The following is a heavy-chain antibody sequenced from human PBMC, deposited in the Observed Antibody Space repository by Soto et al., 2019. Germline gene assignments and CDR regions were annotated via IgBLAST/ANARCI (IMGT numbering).Heavy chain of an antibody. J-gene: IGHJ4*02. CDR2: ISGSGGST. CDR3: AKLSGSVVVAASLVY. D-gene: IGHD2-15*01. V-gene: IGHV3-23*01. CDR1: GFTFSSYA. Sequence: EVQLLESGGGLVQPGGSLRLSCAASGFTFSSYAMSWVRQAPGKGLEWVSAISGSGGSTYYADSVKGRFTISKDNPKNALYLQMTGLRSEDSAVYYCAKLSGSVVVAASLVYWGQGTLVTVSS.